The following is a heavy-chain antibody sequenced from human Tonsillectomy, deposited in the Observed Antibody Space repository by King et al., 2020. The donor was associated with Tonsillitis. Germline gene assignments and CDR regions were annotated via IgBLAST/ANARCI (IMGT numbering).Heavy chain of an antibody. CDR3: AHRAITDYGDFGYFDY. CDR2: IYWDDDK. D-gene: IGHD4-17*01. CDR1: GFSLSTNGVG. J-gene: IGHJ4*02. Sequence: TLKESGPTLVKPTQTLTLTCTFSGFSLSTNGVGVGWIRQPPGKALEWLALIYWDDDKLYSPSLNSRLTITKDTSKNQVVLTMSNMDPVDTATYYCAHRAITDYGDFGYFDYWGQGTLVTVSS. V-gene: IGHV2-5*02.